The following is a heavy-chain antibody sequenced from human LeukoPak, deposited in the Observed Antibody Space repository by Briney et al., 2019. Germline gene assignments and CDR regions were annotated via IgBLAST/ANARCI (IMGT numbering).Heavy chain of an antibody. CDR2: ISSSGSTI. Sequence: GGSLRLSCAASGFTFSSYEMNWVRQAPGKGLEWVSYISSSGSTIHYADSVKGRFTISRDNAKNSLYLQMNSLRAEDTAVYYCARQLLWFGEFVGYFDYWGQGTLVTVSS. V-gene: IGHV3-48*03. CDR1: GFTFSSYE. CDR3: ARQLLWFGEFVGYFDY. D-gene: IGHD3-10*01. J-gene: IGHJ4*02.